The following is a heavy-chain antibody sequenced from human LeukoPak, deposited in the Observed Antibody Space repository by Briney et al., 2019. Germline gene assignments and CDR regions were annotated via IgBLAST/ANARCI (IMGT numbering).Heavy chain of an antibody. CDR3: ARVVYYYDSSGYPGAFDI. V-gene: IGHV3-23*03. Sequence: GGSLRLSCAASGFTFSSYAMSWVRQAPGKGLEWVSIIYSGGSTHYADSVKGRFTISRDNAKNTLYLQMNSLRAEDTAVYYCARVVYYYDSSGYPGAFDIWGQGTMVTVSS. CDR2: IYSGGST. CDR1: GFTFSSYA. J-gene: IGHJ3*02. D-gene: IGHD3-22*01.